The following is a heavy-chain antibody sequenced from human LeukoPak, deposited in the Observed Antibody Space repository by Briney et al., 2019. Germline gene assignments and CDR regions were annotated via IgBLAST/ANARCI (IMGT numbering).Heavy chain of an antibody. CDR3: ASSYSYGYGYYGMDV. J-gene: IGHJ6*02. D-gene: IGHD5-18*01. V-gene: IGHV4-59*01. Sequence: PQTLSLTCTLSGGSTTSYYTSWVRQPPGKGLGWVGYIYYSGRTIYSPALKSRVTISVDTSKNQFSLKLSSVAAADTAVYYCASSYSYGYGYYGMDVWGQGTTVTVSS. CDR1: GGSTTSYY. CDR2: IYYSGRT.